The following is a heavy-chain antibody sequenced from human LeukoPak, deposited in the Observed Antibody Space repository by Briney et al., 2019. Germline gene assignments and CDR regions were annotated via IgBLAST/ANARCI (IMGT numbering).Heavy chain of an antibody. Sequence: SVKVSCKAPGGTFSSYAISWVRQAPGQGLEWMGRIIPIFGTANYAQKFQGRVTITRDESTSTAYMELSSLRSEDTAVYYCAIRRYYGSGSYPYPTLSHYYMDVWGKGTTVTVSS. CDR2: IIPIFGTA. J-gene: IGHJ6*03. D-gene: IGHD3-10*01. CDR1: GGTFSSYA. CDR3: AIRRYYGSGSYPYPTLSHYYMDV. V-gene: IGHV1-69*05.